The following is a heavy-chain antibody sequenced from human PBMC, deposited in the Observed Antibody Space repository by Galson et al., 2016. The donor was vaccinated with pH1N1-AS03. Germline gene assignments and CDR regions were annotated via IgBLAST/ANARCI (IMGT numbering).Heavy chain of an antibody. Sequence: ETLSLTCAVYGGSFSGYYWSWIRQPPGKGLEWIGEIHHSGSTTNYSPSLKSRVTITVDTSQKQFSLKLTSVTAADTAVYFCARGGVFFSGSGSYHNWGQGTLVIVSS. CDR3: ARGGVFFSGSGSYHN. CDR1: GGSFSGYY. CDR2: IHHSGSTT. J-gene: IGHJ4*02. V-gene: IGHV4-34*01. D-gene: IGHD3-10*01.